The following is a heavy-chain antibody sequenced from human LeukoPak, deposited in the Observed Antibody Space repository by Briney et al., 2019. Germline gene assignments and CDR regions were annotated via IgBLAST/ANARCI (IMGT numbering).Heavy chain of an antibody. J-gene: IGHJ6*02. CDR3: ARGDYSNYMGYYYYGMDV. D-gene: IGHD4-4*01. CDR1: GGTFSSYA. V-gene: IGHV1-69*04. CDR2: IIPILGIA. Sequence: GASVKVSCKASGGTFSSYAISWVRQAPGQGLEWMGRIIPILGIANYAQKFQGRVTITADKSTSTAYMELSSLRSEDTAVYYCARGDYSNYMGYYYYGMDVWGQGTTVTVSS.